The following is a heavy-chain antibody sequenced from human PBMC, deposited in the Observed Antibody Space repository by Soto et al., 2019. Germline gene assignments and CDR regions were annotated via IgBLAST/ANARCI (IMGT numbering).Heavy chain of an antibody. CDR2: ISGSGGDT. CDR1: GFTFSSSA. J-gene: IGHJ6*02. CDR3: AKKDGSRNMDV. Sequence: GGSLRLSCAASGFTFSSSAMNWVRQAPGKGLEWISGISGSGGDTYYAESVKGRFTISRDNSKNTLYLQMNSLRAEDTAIYYCAKKDGSRNMDVWGQGTTVTVSS. V-gene: IGHV3-23*01.